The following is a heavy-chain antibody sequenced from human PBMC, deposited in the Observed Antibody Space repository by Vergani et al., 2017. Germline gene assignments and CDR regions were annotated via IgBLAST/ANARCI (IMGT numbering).Heavy chain of an antibody. CDR3: ANIAAPGPRGRGTGN. CDR2: ISTNGGTT. Sequence: EVQLVESGGGLVQPGGSLRLSCSTFGFTFSSYAMYWVRQAPGKGLEFVSSISTNGGTTYYADSVKGRFTISRDNSESTLHLQMTRLRAEDTAVYYCANIAAPGPRGRGTGNWGQGTLVTVSS. V-gene: IGHV3-64D*06. CDR1: GFTFSSYA. J-gene: IGHJ4*02. D-gene: IGHD6-13*01.